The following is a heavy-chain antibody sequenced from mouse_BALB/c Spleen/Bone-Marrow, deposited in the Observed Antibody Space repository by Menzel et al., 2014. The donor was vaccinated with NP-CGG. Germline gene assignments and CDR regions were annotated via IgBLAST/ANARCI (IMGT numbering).Heavy chain of an antibody. CDR1: GFDFSRYW. D-gene: IGHD1-1*01. CDR3: ARQGYYGRSDY. CDR2: INPDSSTI. V-gene: IGHV4-1*02. J-gene: IGHJ2*01. Sequence: VESGGSLKLSCAASGFDFSRYWMSWVRQAPGKGLEWIGEINPDSSTINYTPSLKDKFIISRDNAKNTLYLQMSKVRSEDTALYYCARQGYYGRSDYWGQGTTLTVSS.